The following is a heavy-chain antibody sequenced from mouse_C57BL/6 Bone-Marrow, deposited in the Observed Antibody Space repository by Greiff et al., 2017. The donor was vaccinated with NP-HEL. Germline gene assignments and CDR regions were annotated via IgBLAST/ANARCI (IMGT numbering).Heavy chain of an antibody. Sequence: DVQLQESGGDLVKPGGSLKLSCAASGFTFSSYGLSWVRQTPDKRLAWVATISSGGSYTYYPDSVKGRFTISRDNAKNTLYLQMSRLKSEDTAMYYCARHGATVVADFDYWGQGTTLTVSS. CDR3: ARHGATVVADFDY. CDR2: ISSGGSYT. J-gene: IGHJ2*01. D-gene: IGHD1-1*01. V-gene: IGHV5-6*01. CDR1: GFTFSSYG.